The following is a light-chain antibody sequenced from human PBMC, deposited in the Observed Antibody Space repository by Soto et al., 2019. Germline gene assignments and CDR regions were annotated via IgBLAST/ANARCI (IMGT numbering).Light chain of an antibody. CDR2: GAF. V-gene: IGKV3-20*01. CDR1: QSVGSTY. J-gene: IGKJ2*01. Sequence: EVVLTQSPDTLSLSSGERATISCRASQSVGSTYLAWYQHRNGQPPRLLIYGAFSRATGISHRFSGSGSETDFTLTINGLEPEDFAVYFCHQYGTSPSTFGQGTKLEI. CDR3: HQYGTSPST.